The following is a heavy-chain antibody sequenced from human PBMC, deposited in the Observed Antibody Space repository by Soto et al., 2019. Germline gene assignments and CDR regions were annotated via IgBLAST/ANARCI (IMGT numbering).Heavy chain of an antibody. CDR2: INHSGST. Sequence: QVQLQQWGAGLLKPSETLSLTCAVYGGSFSGYYWSWIRQHPGKGLEWIGEINHSGSTNYNPSLKSRVTISVDTSKNQFSLKLSSVTAADTAVYYCARVTYGDYLDYWGQGTLVTVSS. D-gene: IGHD4-17*01. J-gene: IGHJ4*02. CDR1: GGSFSGYY. CDR3: ARVTYGDYLDY. V-gene: IGHV4-34*01.